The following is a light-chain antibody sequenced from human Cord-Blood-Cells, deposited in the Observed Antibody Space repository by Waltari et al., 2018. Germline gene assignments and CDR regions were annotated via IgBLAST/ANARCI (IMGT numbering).Light chain of an antibody. V-gene: IGLV3-1*01. J-gene: IGLJ2*01. CDR1: TLGDKS. CDR2: QDS. Sequence: SYELTQPPSVSVSPGQTASIPCSGDTLGDKSACWYQQKPGQYPVLVIYQDSKRPSGIPERFSGSNAGNTATLTISGTQAMDEADYYCQAWDSSTHVVFGGGTKLTVL. CDR3: QAWDSSTHVV.